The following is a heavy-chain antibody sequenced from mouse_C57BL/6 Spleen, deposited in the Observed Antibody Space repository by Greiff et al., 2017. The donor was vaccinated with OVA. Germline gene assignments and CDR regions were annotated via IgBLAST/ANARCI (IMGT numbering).Heavy chain of an antibody. CDR2: IHPNSGST. CDR3: ARGELASFYAMDY. V-gene: IGHV1-64*01. CDR1: GYTFTSYW. D-gene: IGHD6-1*01. J-gene: IGHJ4*01. Sequence: QVQLQQPGAELVKPGASVKLSCKASGYTFTSYWMHWVKQRPGQGLEWIGMIHPNSGSTNYNEKFKSKATLTVDKSSSTAYMQLSSLTSEDSAVYYCARGELASFYAMDYWGQGTSVTVSS.